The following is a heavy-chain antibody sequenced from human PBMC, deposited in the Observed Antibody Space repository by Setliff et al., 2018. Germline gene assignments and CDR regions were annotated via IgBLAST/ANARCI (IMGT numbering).Heavy chain of an antibody. J-gene: IGHJ6*03. V-gene: IGHV4-34*01. Sequence: PSETLSLTCTVSGGTLTDYFWSWVRQPPGKRLEWIGDIDHGGGSSYNPSLQSRVTLSLDTSENEISLRLTSVTAADTAVYFCARTINFLGSGTWGYMDVWGKGTTVTVSS. D-gene: IGHD3-10*01. CDR3: ARTINFLGSGTWGYMDV. CDR1: GGTLTDYF. CDR2: IDHGGGS.